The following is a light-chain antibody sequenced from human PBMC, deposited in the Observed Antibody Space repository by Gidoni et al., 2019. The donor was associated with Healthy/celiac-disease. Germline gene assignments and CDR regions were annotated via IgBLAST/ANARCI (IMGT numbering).Light chain of an antibody. CDR1: QSISSY. J-gene: IGKJ1*01. CDR2: AAS. V-gene: IGKV1-39*01. Sequence: DIQMTQSPSSLSASVGDRVTITCRASQSISSYLNWYQQKPGKAHKLLIYAASSLQSGVPSRFSGSGSVTDFTLTISSLQPEDFATYYCQQSYSTPWTFGQGTKVEIK. CDR3: QQSYSTPWT.